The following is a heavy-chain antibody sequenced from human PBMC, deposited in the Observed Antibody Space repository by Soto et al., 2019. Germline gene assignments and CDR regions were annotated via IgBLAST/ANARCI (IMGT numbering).Heavy chain of an antibody. D-gene: IGHD3-16*01. CDR2: ISATGGGT. CDR1: GFTFSSYA. V-gene: IGHV3-23*01. Sequence: LRLSCAASGFTFSSYAMSWVRQAPGKGLEWVSLISATGGGTYYADSVKGRFTISRDNSHNTLYLQVHSLTAEDTAVYYCAKDRRAGGNSAFYFDFWGQGAQVTVSS. J-gene: IGHJ4*02. CDR3: AKDRRAGGNSAFYFDF.